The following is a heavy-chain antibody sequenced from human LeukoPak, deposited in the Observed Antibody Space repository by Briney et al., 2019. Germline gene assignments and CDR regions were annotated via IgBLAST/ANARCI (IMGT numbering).Heavy chain of an antibody. V-gene: IGHV4-39*07. CDR3: ARVYYGSGSYYQPRYYFDY. J-gene: IGHJ4*02. Sequence: SETLSLTCTVSGVSVSSTTYYWSWIRQPPGKGLEWIASINYSGSTYYNPSLQSRVTMSVDTSKNQFSLKLSSVTAADTAVYYCARVYYGSGSYYQPRYYFDYWGQGTLVTVSS. CDR2: INYSGST. D-gene: IGHD3-10*01. CDR1: GVSVSSTTYY.